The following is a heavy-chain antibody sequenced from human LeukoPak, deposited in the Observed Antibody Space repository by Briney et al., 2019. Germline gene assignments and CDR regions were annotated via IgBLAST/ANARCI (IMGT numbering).Heavy chain of an antibody. Sequence: PGGSLRLSCAASGCTVSSNYMSWVRQAPGKGLELVSVIYSGGSTYYADSVKGRFTISRDNSKNTLYLQMNSLRAEDTAVYYCATVLLWFGDPGAFDYWGQGTLVTVSS. J-gene: IGHJ4*02. CDR1: GCTVSSNY. CDR2: IYSGGST. CDR3: ATVLLWFGDPGAFDY. D-gene: IGHD3-10*01. V-gene: IGHV3-66*01.